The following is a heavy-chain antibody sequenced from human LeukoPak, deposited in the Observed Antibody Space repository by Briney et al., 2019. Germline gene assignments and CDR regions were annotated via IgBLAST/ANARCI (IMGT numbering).Heavy chain of an antibody. V-gene: IGHV3-48*01. CDR3: ATADRGAFDI. J-gene: IGHJ3*02. Sequence: GGSLRLSCAVSGFTFSWYSMNWVRQAPGKGLEWVSYITRSSSTIHYADSVKGRFAISRDNAKNSLYLQMNSLRVDDTAVYYCATADRGAFDIWGQGTMVIVSS. CDR2: ITRSSSTI. CDR1: GFTFSWYS.